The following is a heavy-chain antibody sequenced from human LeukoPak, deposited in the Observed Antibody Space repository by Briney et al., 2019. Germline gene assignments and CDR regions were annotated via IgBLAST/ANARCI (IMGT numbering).Heavy chain of an antibody. V-gene: IGHV3-53*01. CDR1: GFTVSSNY. CDR2: IYSGGST. D-gene: IGHD6-13*01. CDR3: ARAFYSSSWNHKEDFFDF. Sequence: PGGSLRLSCAASGFTVSSNYMSWVRQAPGKGLEWVSVIYSGGSTYYADSVKGRFTISRDNSKNTLYLQMNSLRAEDAAVYYCARAFYSSSWNHKEDFFDFWGQGTLVTVSS. J-gene: IGHJ4*02.